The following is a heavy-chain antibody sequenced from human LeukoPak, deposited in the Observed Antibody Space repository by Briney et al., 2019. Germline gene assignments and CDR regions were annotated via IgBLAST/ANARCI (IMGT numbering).Heavy chain of an antibody. Sequence: GGSLRLSCAASGFTFDDYAMHWVRQAPGRGLEWVSLISGDGDSTYYADSVKGRFTISRDNSKNSLYLQMNSLRNEDSAFYYCAKGPYYDYVWGSFRWGQGTLVTVSS. V-gene: IGHV3-43*02. CDR3: AKGPYYDYVWGSFR. D-gene: IGHD3-16*01. J-gene: IGHJ4*02. CDR1: GFTFDDYA. CDR2: ISGDGDST.